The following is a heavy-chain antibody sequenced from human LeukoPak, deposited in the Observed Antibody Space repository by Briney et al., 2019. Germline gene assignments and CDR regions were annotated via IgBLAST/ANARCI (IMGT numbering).Heavy chain of an antibody. Sequence: SETLSLTWTVSGGSISSYYWSWIRQPPGKGLEWIGYISYSGRINYNPSLKSRVTMSVDTSKNQFSLRLSSVTAADTAVYYCARAAVTGTPLSFDYWGQGTLVTVSS. CDR2: ISYSGRI. CDR3: ARAAVTGTPLSFDY. J-gene: IGHJ4*02. V-gene: IGHV4-59*01. CDR1: GGSISSYY. D-gene: IGHD6-19*01.